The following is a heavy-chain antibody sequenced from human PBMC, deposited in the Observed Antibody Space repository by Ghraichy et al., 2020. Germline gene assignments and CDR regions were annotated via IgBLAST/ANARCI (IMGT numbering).Heavy chain of an antibody. D-gene: IGHD6-19*01. J-gene: IGHJ4*02. CDR3: ARDGGAVAESFDY. CDR2: TYYRSKWYN. V-gene: IGHV6-1*01. CDR1: GDSVSSNSGA. Sequence: SQTLSLTCAISGDSVSSNSGAWNWIRQSPSRGLEWLGRTYYRSKWYNDYAVSVKSRITINPDTSKNQFSLQLNSVTPEDTAVYYCARDGGAVAESFDYWGQGTLVTVSS.